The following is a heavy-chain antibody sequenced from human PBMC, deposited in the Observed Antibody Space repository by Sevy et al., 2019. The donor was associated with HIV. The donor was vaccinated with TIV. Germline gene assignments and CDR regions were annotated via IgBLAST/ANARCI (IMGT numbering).Heavy chain of an antibody. D-gene: IGHD3-16*01. V-gene: IGHV3-30*18. Sequence: GGSLRLSCEASRFSFSRYGMHWVRQVAGKGLEWVAVISFDGDNKYYSDSVRGRFAISRDNSENIMHLQMNNLRLDDTAVYYCAKGLSSIYPYSMDVWGQGTTVTVSS. CDR1: RFSFSRYG. CDR3: AKGLSSIYPYSMDV. CDR2: ISFDGDNK. J-gene: IGHJ6*02.